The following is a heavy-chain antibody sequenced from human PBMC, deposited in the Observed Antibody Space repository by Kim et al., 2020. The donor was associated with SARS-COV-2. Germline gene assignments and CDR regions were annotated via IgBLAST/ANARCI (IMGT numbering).Heavy chain of an antibody. V-gene: IGHV4-39*07. J-gene: IGHJ3*02. Sequence: YNNPSLTSRVTISVDTSKNQFSLKLGSVTDADTAVYYCASTSSGYDAFDIWGQGTMVTVSS. CDR3: ASTSSGYDAFDI. D-gene: IGHD6-19*01.